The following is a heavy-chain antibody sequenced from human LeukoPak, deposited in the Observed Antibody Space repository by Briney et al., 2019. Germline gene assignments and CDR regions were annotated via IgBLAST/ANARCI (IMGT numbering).Heavy chain of an antibody. D-gene: IGHD2-15*01. Sequence: PGGSLRLSCAASGFTFSSYSMNWVRQAPGKGLEWVSSISSGSSYIYYADSVKGRFTISRDNAKNSLYLQMNSLRAEDTAVYYCARSLLLYCSGGSCYSLDYWGQGTLVTVSS. CDR1: GFTFSSYS. V-gene: IGHV3-21*01. CDR3: ARSLLLYCSGGSCYSLDY. CDR2: ISSGSSYI. J-gene: IGHJ4*02.